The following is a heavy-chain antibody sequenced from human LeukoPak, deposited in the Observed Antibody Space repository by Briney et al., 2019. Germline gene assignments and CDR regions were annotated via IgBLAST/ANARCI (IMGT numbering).Heavy chain of an antibody. CDR2: INPNSGGT. CDR1: GYTFTGYY. J-gene: IGHJ4*02. D-gene: IGHD5-24*01. Sequence: GASVTVSFKASGYTFTGYYMHWVRQAPGQGLEWMGWINPNSGGTNYAQKFQGRVTMTRDTSISTAYMELSRLRSDDTAVYYCARDRGPTYVEMATVWGSDYWGQGTLVTVSS. V-gene: IGHV1-2*02. CDR3: ARDRGPTYVEMATVWGSDY.